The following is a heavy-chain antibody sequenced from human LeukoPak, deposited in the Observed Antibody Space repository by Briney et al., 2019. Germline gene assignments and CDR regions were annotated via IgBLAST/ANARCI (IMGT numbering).Heavy chain of an antibody. Sequence: SGTLSLTCTVSGGSISSSSYYWGWIRQPPGKGLEWIGSIYYSGSTYYNPSLRSRVTISVDASKNQFSLKLSSVTAADTAVYYCARLILGGYFDWLNPTYYFDYWGQGTLVTVSS. J-gene: IGHJ4*02. CDR2: IYYSGST. CDR1: GGSISSSSYY. CDR3: ARLILGGYFDWLNPTYYFDY. D-gene: IGHD3-9*01. V-gene: IGHV4-39*01.